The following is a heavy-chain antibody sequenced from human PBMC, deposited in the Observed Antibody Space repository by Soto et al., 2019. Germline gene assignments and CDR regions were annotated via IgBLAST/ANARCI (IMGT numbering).Heavy chain of an antibody. CDR3: AFLVYDISTNYYMHV. Sequence: SVKVSCKASGGTFSSYTISWVRQAPRQGLEWMGRIIPILGIANYAQKFQGRVTITADKSTSTAYMELSSLRSEDTAVYYCAFLVYDISTNYYMHVWGKGTTVTVSS. CDR2: IIPILGIA. CDR1: GGTFSSYT. D-gene: IGHD3-9*01. V-gene: IGHV1-69*02. J-gene: IGHJ6*03.